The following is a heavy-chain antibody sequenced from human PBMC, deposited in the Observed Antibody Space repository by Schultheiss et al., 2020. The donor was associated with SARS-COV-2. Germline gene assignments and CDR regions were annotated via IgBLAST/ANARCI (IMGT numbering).Heavy chain of an antibody. CDR3: ARDNDPAAPDYYYYGMDV. CDR2: IYYSGST. CDR1: GGSISSGGYY. D-gene: IGHD2-2*01. J-gene: IGHJ6*02. Sequence: SQTLSLTCTVSGGSISSGGYYWSWIRQHPGKGLEWIGYIYYSGSTYYNPSLKSRVTISVDTSKNQFSLKLSSVTAADTAVYYCARDNDPAAPDYYYYGMDVWGQGTTVTVSS. V-gene: IGHV4-31*03.